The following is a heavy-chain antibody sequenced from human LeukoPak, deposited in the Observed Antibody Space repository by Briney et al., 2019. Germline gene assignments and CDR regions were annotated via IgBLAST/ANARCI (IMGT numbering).Heavy chain of an antibody. D-gene: IGHD6-13*01. J-gene: IGHJ5*02. V-gene: IGHV4-34*01. CDR2: INHSGST. CDR1: GGSFSGYY. CDR3: ARRYSSSSYNWFDP. Sequence: SETLSLTCAVYGGSFSGYYWSWIRQPPAEGREWIGEINHSGSTNYNPSLKSRVTISVDTSKNQFSLKLSSVTAADTAVYYCARRYSSSSYNWFDPWGQGTLVTVSS.